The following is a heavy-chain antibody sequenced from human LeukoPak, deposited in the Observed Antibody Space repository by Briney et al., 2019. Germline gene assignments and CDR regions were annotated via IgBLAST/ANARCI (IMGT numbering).Heavy chain of an antibody. CDR2: INAGNGNT. Sequence: ASVKVSCKASGYTFTIYAMHWVRQAPGQRLEWIGWINAGNGNTKYSQNFQGRVTTTRDTSASTAYMELSSLRSEDTAIYYCARDSSSGWFEYYYYGMDVWGQGTTVTVSS. D-gene: IGHD6-19*01. CDR1: GYTFTIYA. CDR3: ARDSSSGWFEYYYYGMDV. J-gene: IGHJ6*02. V-gene: IGHV1-3*01.